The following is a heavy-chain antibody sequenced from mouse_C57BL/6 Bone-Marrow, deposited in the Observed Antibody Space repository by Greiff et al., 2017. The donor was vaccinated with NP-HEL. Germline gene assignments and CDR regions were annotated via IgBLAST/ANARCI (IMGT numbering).Heavy chain of an antibody. V-gene: IGHV1-42*01. J-gene: IGHJ3*01. D-gene: IGHD2-4*01. CDR1: GYSFTGYY. Sequence: EVQLQQSGPELVKPGASVKISCKASGYSFTGYYMNWVKQSPEKSLEWIGEINPSTGGTTYNQKFKAKATLTVDKSSSTAYMQLKSLTSEDSAVYYGARNYDYVWFAYWGQGTLVTVSA. CDR2: INPSTGGT. CDR3: ARNYDYVWFAY.